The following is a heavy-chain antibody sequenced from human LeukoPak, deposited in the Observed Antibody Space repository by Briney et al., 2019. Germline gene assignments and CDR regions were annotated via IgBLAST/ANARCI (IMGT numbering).Heavy chain of an antibody. CDR2: IYYSGST. D-gene: IGHD3-22*01. Sequence: SETLSLTCTVSGGSISSSSYYWGWIRQPPGKGLEWIGSIYYSGSTYYNPSLKSRVTISVDTSKNQFSLKLSSVTAADTAVYYCARDDRGSFDYWGQGTLVTVSS. J-gene: IGHJ4*02. V-gene: IGHV4-39*07. CDR3: ARDDRGSFDY. CDR1: GGSISSSSYY.